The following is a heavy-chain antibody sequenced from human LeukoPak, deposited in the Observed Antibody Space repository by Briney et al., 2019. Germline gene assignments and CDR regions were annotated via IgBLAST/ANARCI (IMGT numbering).Heavy chain of an antibody. CDR2: TFYRSKWYN. D-gene: IGHD6-6*01. CDR1: GDSVSSNSAA. J-gene: IGHJ3*02. CDR3: ARDNRDSIHSSVCAFDI. V-gene: IGHV6-1*01. Sequence: SQTLSLTCAISGDSVSSNSAAWNWIRQSPSRGLEWLGRTFYRSKWYNDYAVAVKSRITINPDTPKNQFSLQLSSVTPEDTAVYYCARDNRDSIHSSVCAFDIWGQGTMVTVSS.